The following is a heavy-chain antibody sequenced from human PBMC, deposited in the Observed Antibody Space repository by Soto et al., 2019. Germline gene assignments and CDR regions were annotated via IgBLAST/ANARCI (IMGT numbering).Heavy chain of an antibody. CDR2: INAGNGNT. CDR1: GYTLTRYS. CDR3: AILGTYYFDNSDNYFDF. J-gene: IGHJ4*02. Sequence: GASVKVSCKASGYTLTRYSIHWVRQAPGQRLEWMGWINAGNGNTKFSQKFQGRVTITRDTSASTAYMELRGLRSEDTAVYYCAILGTYYFDNSDNYFDFWGQGTLVTRLL. D-gene: IGHD3-22*01. V-gene: IGHV1-3*01.